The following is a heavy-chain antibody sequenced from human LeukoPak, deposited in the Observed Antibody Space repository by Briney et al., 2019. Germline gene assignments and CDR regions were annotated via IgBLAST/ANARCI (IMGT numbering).Heavy chain of an antibody. CDR1: GFTVSSNY. V-gene: IGHV3-66*02. J-gene: IGHJ4*02. CDR2: IYSGGST. Sequence: PGGSLRLSCAASGFTVSSNYMSWVRQAPGKGLEWVSVIYSGGSTYYADSVKGRFTISRDNSKNTLYLQMNSLRAEDTAVYYCARTFLGDYFDYWGQGTLVTVSS. D-gene: IGHD3-16*01. CDR3: ARTFLGDYFDY.